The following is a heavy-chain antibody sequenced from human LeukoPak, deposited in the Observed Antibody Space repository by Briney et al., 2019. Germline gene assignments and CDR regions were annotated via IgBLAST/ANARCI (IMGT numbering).Heavy chain of an antibody. CDR2: INPNSGGT. Sequence: ASVKVSCKASGGTFSSYAISWVRQAPGQGLEWMGRINPNSGGTNYAQKFQGRVAMTRDTSISTAYMELSRLRSDDTAVYYCARGAEYYYDSSGLWGNYWGQGTLVSVSS. CDR1: GGTFSSYA. J-gene: IGHJ4*02. D-gene: IGHD3-22*01. CDR3: ARGAEYYYDSSGLWGNY. V-gene: IGHV1-2*06.